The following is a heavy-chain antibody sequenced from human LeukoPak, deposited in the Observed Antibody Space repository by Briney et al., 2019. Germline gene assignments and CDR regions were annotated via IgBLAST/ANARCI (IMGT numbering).Heavy chain of an antibody. Sequence: ASVKVSCKASGYTFTGYYMHWVRQAPGQGLEWMGWINPNSGGTNYAQKFQGRVTMTRDTSISTAYMELSRLRSDDTAVYYCARRSARMITFGGVIAPAFDIWGQGTMVTVSS. D-gene: IGHD3-16*02. CDR2: INPNSGGT. J-gene: IGHJ3*02. CDR1: GYTFTGYY. CDR3: ARRSARMITFGGVIAPAFDI. V-gene: IGHV1-2*02.